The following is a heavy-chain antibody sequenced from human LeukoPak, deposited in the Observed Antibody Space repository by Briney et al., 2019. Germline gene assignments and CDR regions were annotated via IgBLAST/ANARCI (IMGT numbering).Heavy chain of an antibody. CDR3: VREGKQGLTKNFDL. Sequence: GASVKVSCKPSGFTFTDYYIHWVRLAPGQGLEWMGYSNPHRGVTSYPQRLRGRVTLTTDTYISAAYMDLSRLTSDDTAIYYCVREGKQGLTKNFDLWGQGALVTVSS. V-gene: IGHV1-2*02. CDR2: SNPHRGVT. CDR1: GFTFTDYY. D-gene: IGHD1-14*01. J-gene: IGHJ4*02.